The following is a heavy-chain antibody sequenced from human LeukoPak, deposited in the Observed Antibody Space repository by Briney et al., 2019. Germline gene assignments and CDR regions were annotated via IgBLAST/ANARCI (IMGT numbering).Heavy chain of an antibody. D-gene: IGHD2-2*01. J-gene: IGHJ4*02. CDR1: GYTFTDYY. Sequence: ASVKVSCKASGYTFTDYYLHWVRQAPGQGFEWMGWINPNSGDTNYAQKFQGRVTMTRDTSISTAHMEMSRLRSDDTAVYYCARANFLYCSNTTCLFDYWGQGTLVTVSS. CDR3: ARANFLYCSNTTCLFDY. V-gene: IGHV1-2*02. CDR2: INPNSGDT.